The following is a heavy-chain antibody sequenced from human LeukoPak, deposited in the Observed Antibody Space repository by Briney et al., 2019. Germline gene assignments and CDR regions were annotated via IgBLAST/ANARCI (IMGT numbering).Heavy chain of an antibody. CDR2: ISHDSGIR. CDR3: AQEIKDRYCSGAQNCLFDS. J-gene: IGHJ4*01. CDR1: GFIFSRDS. D-gene: IGHD2-15*01. Sequence: GGSLTLPCAASGFIFSRDSMNWVRQAPGKGLEWISCISHDSGIRYYAQSVRGRFTISRDNSKNTLGLQMNSLRAEDTAVYYCAQEIKDRYCSGAQNCLFDSWGHGTLVTVSS. V-gene: IGHV3-48*01.